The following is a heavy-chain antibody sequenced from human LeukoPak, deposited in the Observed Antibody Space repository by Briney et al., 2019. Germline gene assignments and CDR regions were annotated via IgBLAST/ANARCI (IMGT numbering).Heavy chain of an antibody. J-gene: IGHJ6*04. CDR1: GYTFTGYY. CDR2: INPNSGGT. CDR3: ARDQSQITIFGVVSLDV. V-gene: IGHV1-2*06. Sequence: ASVKVSCKASGYTFTGYYMHWVRQAPGQGLEWMGRINPNSGGTNYAQKFQGRVTMTRDTSISTAYMELSRLRSEDTAVYYCARDQSQITIFGVVSLDVWGKGTTVTVSS. D-gene: IGHD3-3*01.